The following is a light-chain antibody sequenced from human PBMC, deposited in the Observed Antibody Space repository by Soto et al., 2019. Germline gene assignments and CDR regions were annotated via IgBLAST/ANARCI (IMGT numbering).Light chain of an antibody. CDR3: QQSFT. Sequence: DIQMTQSPSTLSASVGDRVTITCRASQSISSWLAWYQQKPGKAPKLLIYKASSLPSGVPSRFSGSGSGTEFTLTIRSLQPDDFATYYCQQSFTFGPGTKVDIK. V-gene: IGKV1-5*03. J-gene: IGKJ3*01. CDR2: KAS. CDR1: QSISSW.